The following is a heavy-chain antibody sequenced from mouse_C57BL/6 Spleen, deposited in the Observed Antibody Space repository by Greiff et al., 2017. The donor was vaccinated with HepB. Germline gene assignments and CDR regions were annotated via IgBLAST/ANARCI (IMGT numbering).Heavy chain of an antibody. J-gene: IGHJ2*01. CDR1: GYAFSSSW. Sequence: QVQLKQSGPELVKPGASVKISCKASGYAFSSSWMNWVKQRPGKGLEWIGRIYPGDGDTNYNGKFKGKATLTADKSSSTAYMQLSSLTSEDSAVYFCALFITTVVAKTGNYFDYWGQGTTLTVSS. CDR2: IYPGDGDT. D-gene: IGHD1-1*01. V-gene: IGHV1-82*01. CDR3: ALFITTVVAKTGNYFDY.